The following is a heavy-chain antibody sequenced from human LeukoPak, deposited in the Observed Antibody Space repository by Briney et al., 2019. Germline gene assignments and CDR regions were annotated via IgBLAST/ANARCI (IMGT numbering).Heavy chain of an antibody. D-gene: IGHD2-15*01. V-gene: IGHV3-15*01. CDR1: GFTFSNAW. Sequence: GGSLRLSCAASGFTFSNAWMSWVRQAPGKGLEWVGRIKTKSDGGTIDYAAPVKGRLTISRDDSKNTLYLQMNSLKTEDTAVYYCTTRTGGTCYLDAFNIWGQGTMVTVSS. CDR2: IKTKSDGGTI. CDR3: TTRTGGTCYLDAFNI. J-gene: IGHJ3*02.